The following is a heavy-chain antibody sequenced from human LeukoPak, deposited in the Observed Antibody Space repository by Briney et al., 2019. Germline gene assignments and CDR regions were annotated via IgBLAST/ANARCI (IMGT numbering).Heavy chain of an antibody. Sequence: GGSLRLSCAASGFTFSTYVMHWVRQAPGKGLEWVAVISYDGTDKYYADSVKGRFTISRDNSKNTLYLQMNSLRAEDTAVYYCARELSIGGWSESNWFDPWGRGTLVTVSS. CDR3: ARELSIGGWSESNWFDP. D-gene: IGHD6-19*01. CDR1: GFTFSTYV. J-gene: IGHJ5*02. CDR2: ISYDGTDK. V-gene: IGHV3-30*04.